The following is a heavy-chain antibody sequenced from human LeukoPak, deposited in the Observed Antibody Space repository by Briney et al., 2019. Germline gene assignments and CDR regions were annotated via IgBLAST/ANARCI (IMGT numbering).Heavy chain of an antibody. CDR3: VRSGGSGNYYKGDY. CDR1: GYTFTTYG. D-gene: IGHD3-10*01. J-gene: IGHJ4*02. Sequence: ASVTVSFTSSGYTFTTYGISWVRQAPGQGLEWMGWISAYNGYTNYAQKLQGRVTMTTDTSTSTAYMELRSLRSDDTAVYYCVRSGGSGNYYKGDYWGQGTLVTVSS. V-gene: IGHV1-18*01. CDR2: ISAYNGYT.